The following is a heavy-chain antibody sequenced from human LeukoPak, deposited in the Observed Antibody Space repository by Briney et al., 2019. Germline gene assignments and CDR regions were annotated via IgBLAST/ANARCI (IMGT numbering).Heavy chain of an antibody. D-gene: IGHD4-17*01. CDR1: GGSINDYY. CDR3: ARVVRGAVTSNWFDP. Sequence: SETLSLTCTVSGGSINDYYWTWIRQAPGKGLEWIGYISNSGTTDYNPSLKGRVTMSVDTSTTEFSLKLTSVTAADTAMYYCARVVRGAVTSNWFDPWGQGTLVTVSS. J-gene: IGHJ5*02. V-gene: IGHV4-59*01. CDR2: ISNSGTT.